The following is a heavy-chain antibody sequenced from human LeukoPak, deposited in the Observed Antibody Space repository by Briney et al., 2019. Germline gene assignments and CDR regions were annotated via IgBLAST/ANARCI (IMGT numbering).Heavy chain of an antibody. V-gene: IGHV4-30-4*01. CDR3: ARVKRDCSSTSCHDAFDI. CDR1: GASISSGDYY. J-gene: IGHJ3*02. D-gene: IGHD2-2*01. CDR2: IYYTGST. Sequence: SETLSLTCTVSGASISSGDYYWSWIRQPPGKGLEWIGYIYYTGSTYYNPSLKSRVTISTDTSKNQFSLKLSSVTAADTAVYYCARVKRDCSSTSCHDAFDIWGQGTMVTVSS.